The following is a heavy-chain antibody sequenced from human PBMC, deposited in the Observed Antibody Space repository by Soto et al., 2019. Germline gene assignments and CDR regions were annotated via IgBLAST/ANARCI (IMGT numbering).Heavy chain of an antibody. D-gene: IGHD2-15*01. CDR3: AKAQEASGNVNSYFDT. J-gene: IGHJ5*02. Sequence: GGSLRLSCAASGFTLSAYAMSWVRQAPGKGLEWVSVISGSGDATYYADSVRGRLTISRDNSMNTLYLDMYSLRAEDTAVYFCAKAQEASGNVNSYFDTRGKGTLVTVSS. CDR2: ISGSGDAT. V-gene: IGHV3-23*01. CDR1: GFTLSAYA.